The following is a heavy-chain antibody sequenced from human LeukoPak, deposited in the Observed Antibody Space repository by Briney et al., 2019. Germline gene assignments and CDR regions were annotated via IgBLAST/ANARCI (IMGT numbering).Heavy chain of an antibody. CDR3: ARDLLRSMVRGVNHYYYYCMDV. V-gene: IGHV3-33*01. J-gene: IGHJ6*02. CDR2: IWYDGSNK. D-gene: IGHD3-10*01. Sequence: AGGSLRLSCAASGFTFSSYGMHWVRQAPGKGLEGVAVIWYDGSNKYYADSVKGRFTISRDNSKNTLYLQMKSLRAEDTAVYYCARDLLRSMVRGVNHYYYYCMDVWGQGTTVTVSS. CDR1: GFTFSSYG.